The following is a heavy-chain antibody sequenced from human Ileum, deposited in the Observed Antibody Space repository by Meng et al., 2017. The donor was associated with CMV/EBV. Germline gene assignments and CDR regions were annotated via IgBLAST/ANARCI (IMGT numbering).Heavy chain of an antibody. J-gene: IGHJ4*02. CDR3: AKDWDAGYSYGYSADY. V-gene: IGHV3-30*18. CDR2: ISYDASRK. Sequence: GFTFRADGMHWVRQAPGKGLEWVAIISYDASRKYYGDSVRGRFTVSRDNSKNTLYLQMNSLRAEDTAVYYCAKDWDAGYSYGYSADYWGQGALVTVSS. CDR1: GFTFRADG. D-gene: IGHD5-18*01.